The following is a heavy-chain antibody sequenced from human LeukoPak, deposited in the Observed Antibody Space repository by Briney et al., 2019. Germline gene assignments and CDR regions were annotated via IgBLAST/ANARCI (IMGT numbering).Heavy chain of an antibody. CDR1: GYTFTSYA. CDR2: IIPIFGTA. J-gene: IGHJ4*02. Sequence: SVKVSCKASGYTFTSYAMNWVRQAPGQGLEWMGGIIPIFGTANYAQKFQGRVTITADESTSTAYMELSSLRSEDTAVYYCWGGGWKKPFDYWGQGTLVTVSS. CDR3: WGGGWKKPFDY. V-gene: IGHV1-69*13. D-gene: IGHD2-21*01.